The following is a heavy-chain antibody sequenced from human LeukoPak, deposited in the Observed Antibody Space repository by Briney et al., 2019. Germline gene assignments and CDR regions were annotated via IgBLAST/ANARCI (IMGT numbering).Heavy chain of an antibody. CDR1: GGSFSGYY. V-gene: IGHV4-34*01. Sequence: SETPSLTCAVYGGSFSGYYRSWIRQPPGKGLEWIGEVNHSGSTNYNPSLKSRVTISVDTSKNQFSLKLSSVTAADTAVYYCARLGYYYGSGSYLVDYWGQGTLVTVSS. CDR2: VNHSGST. J-gene: IGHJ4*02. D-gene: IGHD3-10*01. CDR3: ARLGYYYGSGSYLVDY.